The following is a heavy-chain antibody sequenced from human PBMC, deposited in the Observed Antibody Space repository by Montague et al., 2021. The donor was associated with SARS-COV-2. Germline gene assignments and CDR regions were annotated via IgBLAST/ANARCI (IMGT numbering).Heavy chain of an antibody. J-gene: IGHJ5*02. D-gene: IGHD3-10*01. CDR2: IYQSGTT. Sequence: TLSLTCAVSGASISNGGYTWSWIRRPPGKGLEWIGYIYQSGTTCYNPSLKSRVTMSVDKSKNQFSLQLTSVIAADTAIYFCARSMIRGGLNWFDPWGQGTLVTVSS. CDR1: GASISNGGYT. CDR3: ARSMIRGGLNWFDP. V-gene: IGHV4-30-2*01.